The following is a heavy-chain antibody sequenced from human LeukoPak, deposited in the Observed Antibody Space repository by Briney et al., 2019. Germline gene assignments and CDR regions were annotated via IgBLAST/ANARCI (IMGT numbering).Heavy chain of an antibody. CDR2: SYPCDSDT. CDR3: ARARHCSSGSCYAEY. Sequence: GESLKISCKGSGYSFTTHWIGWVRQMPGKGLEWMGISYPCDSDTRYSTSFEGEVAISVDNSINTDYLQWSSLKASDSAMFYCARARHCSSGSCYAEYWGQGTMVTVSS. V-gene: IGHV5-51*01. CDR1: GYSFTTHW. J-gene: IGHJ4*02. D-gene: IGHD2-15*01.